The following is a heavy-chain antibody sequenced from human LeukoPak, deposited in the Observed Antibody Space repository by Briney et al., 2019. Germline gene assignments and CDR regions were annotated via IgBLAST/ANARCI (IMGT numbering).Heavy chain of an antibody. J-gene: IGHJ3*02. CDR1: GFTFSTYS. CDR3: ARDKLPDAFDI. V-gene: IGHV3-21*04. CDR2: ISDRGTYI. Sequence: GGSLRLSCTASGFTFSTYSMNWVRRAPGKGLEWVASISDRGTYIYYADSVKGRFTISRDNAKNSLYLQMNSLRAEDTAVYYCARDKLPDAFDIWGQGTMVTVSS. D-gene: IGHD5-24*01.